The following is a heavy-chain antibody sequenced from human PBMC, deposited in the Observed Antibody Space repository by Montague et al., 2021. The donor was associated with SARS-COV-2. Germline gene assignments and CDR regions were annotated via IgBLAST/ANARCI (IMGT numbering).Heavy chain of an antibody. Sequence: SLRLSCAASGFTVSSNYMSWVRQAPGKGLECVSVIYSGGSTYYAASVKGRFTISRDNSKNTLYLQMNSLRAEDTAVYYCARDAGGNFPTSFDYWGQGTLVTVSS. V-gene: IGHV3-53*01. J-gene: IGHJ4*02. CDR2: IYSGGST. D-gene: IGHD4-23*01. CDR1: GFTVSSNY. CDR3: ARDAGGNFPTSFDY.